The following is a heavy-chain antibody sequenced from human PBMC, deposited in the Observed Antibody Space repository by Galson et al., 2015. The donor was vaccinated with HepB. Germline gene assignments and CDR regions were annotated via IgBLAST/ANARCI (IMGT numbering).Heavy chain of an antibody. V-gene: IGHV3-23*01. J-gene: IGHJ4*02. CDR3: AKGTTNIDY. CDR2: IGVNAGST. Sequence: LRLSCAASGFTFSSLGMTWVRQAPGKGLECVSAIGVNAGSTDYADSEKGRFTISRDNSKNMLYLQMNNLRAEDTAVYYCAKGTTNIDYWGQGTLVTVSS. D-gene: IGHD1-1*01. CDR1: GFTFSSLG.